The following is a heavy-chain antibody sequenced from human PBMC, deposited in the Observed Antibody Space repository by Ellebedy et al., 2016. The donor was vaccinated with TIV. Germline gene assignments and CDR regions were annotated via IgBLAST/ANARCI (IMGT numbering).Heavy chain of an antibody. Sequence: GESLKISXESSEFTFSNAWMHWVRQAPGKGLEWVAIIKSKAHGGTIGYAAPVKGRFIMSRDDSKNTLYLQMNSLKIEDTAVYYCTGFGEGYWGQGTLVTVSS. V-gene: IGHV3-15*01. CDR1: EFTFSNAW. J-gene: IGHJ4*02. D-gene: IGHD3-10*01. CDR2: IKSKAHGGTI. CDR3: TGFGEGY.